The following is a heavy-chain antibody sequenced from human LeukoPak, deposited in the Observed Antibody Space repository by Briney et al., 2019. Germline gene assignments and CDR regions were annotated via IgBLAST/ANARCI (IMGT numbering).Heavy chain of an antibody. Sequence: GGSLRLSCAASGFTFSSYEMNWVRQAPGKGLEWVSYISSSGSTIYYADSVKGRFTISRDNAKSSLYLQMNSLRVEDTAVYYCARDPDYGDHGFDYWGQGTLVTVSS. CDR1: GFTFSSYE. D-gene: IGHD4-17*01. CDR3: ARDPDYGDHGFDY. CDR2: ISSSGSTI. J-gene: IGHJ4*02. V-gene: IGHV3-48*03.